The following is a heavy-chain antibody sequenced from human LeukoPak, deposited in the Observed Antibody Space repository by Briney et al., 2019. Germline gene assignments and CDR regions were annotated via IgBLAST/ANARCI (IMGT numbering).Heavy chain of an antibody. D-gene: IGHD4-11*01. CDR2: INSDGSST. Sequence: PGGSLRLSCAASGFTFSSYWMHWVRQAPGKGLVWVPRINSDGSSTSYADSVKGRFTISRDNAKNTLYLQMNSLRAEDTAVYYCARDLNPDYSNYNLDYWGQGTLVTVSS. J-gene: IGHJ4*02. CDR3: ARDLNPDYSNYNLDY. CDR1: GFTFSSYW. V-gene: IGHV3-74*01.